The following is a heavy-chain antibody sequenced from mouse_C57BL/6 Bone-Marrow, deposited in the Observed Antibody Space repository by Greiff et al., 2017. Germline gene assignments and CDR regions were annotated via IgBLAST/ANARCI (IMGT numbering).Heavy chain of an antibody. V-gene: IGHV5-6*02. CDR3: ADYYGSTSYAMDY. CDR1: GFTFSSYG. CDR2: ISSGGSYT. J-gene: IGHJ4*01. D-gene: IGHD1-1*01. Sequence: DVKLVESGGDLVKPGGSLKLSCAASGFTFSSYGMSWVRQTPDKRLAWVATISSGGSYTYYPDSVKGRFTISRDNAKNTLYLQMSSLKSEDTAMYYCADYYGSTSYAMDYWGQGTSVTVSS.